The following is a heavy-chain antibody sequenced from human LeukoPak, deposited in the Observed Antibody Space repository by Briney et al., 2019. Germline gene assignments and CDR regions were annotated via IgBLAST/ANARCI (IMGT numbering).Heavy chain of an antibody. CDR1: GFTFSSYG. CDR2: IRYDGSNK. J-gene: IGHJ4*02. D-gene: IGHD3-16*01. Sequence: PGGSLRLSCAASGFTFSSYGMHWVRQAPGKGLEWVAFIRYDGSNKYYADSVKGRFTISRDNSKNTLYLQMNSLRAEDTAVYYCTTEEWLLGAYFDDWGRGTLVTVSS. V-gene: IGHV3-30*02. CDR3: TTEEWLLGAYFDD.